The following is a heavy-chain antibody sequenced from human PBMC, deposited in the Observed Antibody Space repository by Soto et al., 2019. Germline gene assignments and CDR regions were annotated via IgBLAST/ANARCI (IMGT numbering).Heavy chain of an antibody. D-gene: IGHD3-22*01. J-gene: IGHJ4*02. CDR1: GFTFSSYA. Sequence: GGSLRLSCAASGFTFSSYAMSWVRQAPGKGLEWVSAISGSGGSTYYADSVKGRFTISRDNSKNTLYLQMNSLRAEDTAVYYCAKGGSGYHMYYFDYWGQGTLVTAPQ. CDR3: AKGGSGYHMYYFDY. CDR2: ISGSGGST. V-gene: IGHV3-23*01.